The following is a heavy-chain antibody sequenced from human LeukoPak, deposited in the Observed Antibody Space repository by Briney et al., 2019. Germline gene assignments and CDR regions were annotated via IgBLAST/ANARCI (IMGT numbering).Heavy chain of an antibody. CDR2: IQYDGSNK. V-gene: IGHV3-30*04. J-gene: IGHJ4*02. D-gene: IGHD5-18*01. CDR3: ARDRGGYSYGCDY. Sequence: GGSLRLSCAASGFTFSSYAMHWVRQAPGKGLEWVAVIQYDGSNKYYADSVKGRFTMSRDNSKKTLYLQMNSLRAEETAVYYCARDRGGYSYGCDYWGQGTLVTVSS. CDR1: GFTFSSYA.